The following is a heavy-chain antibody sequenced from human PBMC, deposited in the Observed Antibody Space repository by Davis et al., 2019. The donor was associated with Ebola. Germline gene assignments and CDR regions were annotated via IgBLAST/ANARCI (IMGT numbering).Heavy chain of an antibody. CDR1: GFTFSSYA. Sequence: GESLKISCAASGFTFSSYAMSWVRQAPGKGLEWVSAISGSGGSTYYADSVKGRFTISRDNSKNTLYLQMNSLRAEDTAVYYCAKAEDQYFDYWGQGTLVTVSS. CDR2: ISGSGGST. J-gene: IGHJ4*02. CDR3: AKAEDQYFDY. V-gene: IGHV3-23*01.